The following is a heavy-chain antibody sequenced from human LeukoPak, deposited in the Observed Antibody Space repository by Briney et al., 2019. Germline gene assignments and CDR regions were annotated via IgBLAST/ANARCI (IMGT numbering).Heavy chain of an antibody. J-gene: IGHJ4*02. V-gene: IGHV4-59*01. Sequence: PSETLSLTCTVSGGSISSYYWSWIRQPPGKGLEWIGYIYYSGSTNYNPSLKSRVTISVDTSKNQFSLKLSSVTAADTAVYYCARSHRVGAYDYWGQGTLVTVSS. CDR3: ARSHRVGAYDY. CDR2: IYYSGST. D-gene: IGHD1-26*01. CDR1: GGSISSYY.